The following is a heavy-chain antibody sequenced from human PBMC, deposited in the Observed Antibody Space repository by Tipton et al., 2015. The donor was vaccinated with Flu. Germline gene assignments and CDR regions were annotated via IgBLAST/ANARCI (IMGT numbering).Heavy chain of an antibody. CDR2: MSPNTGNT. Sequence: QLVQSGAEVRKPGASVKVSCKASGYTFTNYDINWVRQATGQGLEWMGWMSPNTGNTGYAQKFQGRVTMTRDTSISTAFMELSSLRSEDTAVYYRARVPPFNNWNDESDYWGQGTLVTVSS. CDR3: ARVPPFNNWNDESDY. J-gene: IGHJ4*02. V-gene: IGHV1-8*01. CDR1: GYTFTNYD. D-gene: IGHD1-20*01.